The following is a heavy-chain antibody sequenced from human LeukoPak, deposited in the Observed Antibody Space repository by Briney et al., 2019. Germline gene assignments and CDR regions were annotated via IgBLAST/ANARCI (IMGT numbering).Heavy chain of an antibody. CDR2: ISNAAGTT. J-gene: IGHJ4*02. Sequence: PGVSLTLPCAASRHTYSDFPMICPRHAPRKGLEWVSRISNAAGTTNYADSVKGRFTISRDNFKNTVFLRMNNLRAADTATYFCAKDGLRGYDFDYWGQGILVTVSS. CDR3: AKDGLRGYDFDY. V-gene: IGHV3-23*01. CDR1: RHTYSDFP. D-gene: IGHD5-12*01.